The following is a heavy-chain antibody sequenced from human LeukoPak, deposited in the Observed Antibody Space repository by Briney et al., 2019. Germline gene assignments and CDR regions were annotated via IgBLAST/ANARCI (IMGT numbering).Heavy chain of an antibody. V-gene: IGHV4-39*01. CDR2: IYYSGST. D-gene: IGHD4-17*01. CDR1: GGSISSSSYY. CDR3: ARHLNTVTTHDYYMDV. Sequence: SETLSLTCTVSGGSISSSSYYWGWIRQPPGKGLEWIGSIYYSGSTYYNPSLKSRVTISVDTSKNQFSLKLSSVTAADTAVYYCARHLNTVTTHDYYMDVWGKGTTVTVSS. J-gene: IGHJ6*03.